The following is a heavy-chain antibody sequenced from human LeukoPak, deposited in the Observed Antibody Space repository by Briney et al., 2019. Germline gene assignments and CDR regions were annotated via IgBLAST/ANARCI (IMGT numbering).Heavy chain of an antibody. D-gene: IGHD2-2*01. CDR1: GYTFASYD. CDR3: ATKIPRTLYP. CDR2: VSPNNNNA. V-gene: IGHV1-8*01. Sequence: ASVKVSCKASGYTFASYDLNWVRQATGQGLEWMGWVSPNNNNAGCAQKFQGRVTMTMNTSITTAYMALSSLTSEDTAVYYCATKIPRTLYPWGQGTLVTVSS. J-gene: IGHJ5*02.